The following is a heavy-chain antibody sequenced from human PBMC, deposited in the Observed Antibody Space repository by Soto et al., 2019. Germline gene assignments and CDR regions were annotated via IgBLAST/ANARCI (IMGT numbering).Heavy chain of an antibody. V-gene: IGHV1-69*13. CDR2: IIPIFGTA. J-gene: IGHJ6*02. Sequence: SVKVSCKASGGTFSSYAISWVRQAPGQGLEWMGGIIPIFGTANYAQKFQGRVTITADESTSTAYMELSSLRSEDTAVYYCARRRSGELKYYGMDVWGQGTTVTVSS. CDR3: ARRRSGELKYYGMDV. D-gene: IGHD1-1*01. CDR1: GGTFSSYA.